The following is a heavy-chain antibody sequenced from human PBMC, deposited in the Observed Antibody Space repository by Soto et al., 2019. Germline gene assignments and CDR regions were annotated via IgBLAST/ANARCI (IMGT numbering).Heavy chain of an antibody. CDR2: ISYDGSNK. D-gene: IGHD3-9*01. CDR3: ARDLFATDYDILTGYQEFDY. Sequence: QVQLVESGGGVAQPGRSLRLSCAASGFTFSSYAMHWVRQAPGKGLEWVAVISYDGSNKYYADSVKGRFTISRDNSKNTLYLQMNSLRAEDTAVYYCARDLFATDYDILTGYQEFDYWGQGTLVTVSS. V-gene: IGHV3-30-3*01. J-gene: IGHJ4*02. CDR1: GFTFSSYA.